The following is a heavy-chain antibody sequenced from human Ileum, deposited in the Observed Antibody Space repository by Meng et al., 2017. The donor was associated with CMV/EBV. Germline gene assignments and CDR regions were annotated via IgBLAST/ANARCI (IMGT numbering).Heavy chain of an antibody. CDR2: IIPIFGTA. Sequence: KASGGTFSSYAISWVRQAPGQGLEWMGRIIPIFGTANYAQKFQGRVTITTDESTSTAYMELSSLRSEDTAVYYCARVATVTTYGWFDPWGQGTLVTVSS. CDR3: ARVATVTTYGWFDP. J-gene: IGHJ5*02. V-gene: IGHV1-69*05. D-gene: IGHD4-11*01. CDR1: GGTFSSYA.